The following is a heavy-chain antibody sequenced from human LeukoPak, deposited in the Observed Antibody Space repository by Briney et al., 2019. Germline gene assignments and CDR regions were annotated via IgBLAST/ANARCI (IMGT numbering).Heavy chain of an antibody. CDR2: IYYSGST. V-gene: IGHV4-39*07. D-gene: IGHD3-10*01. J-gene: IGHJ4*02. CDR3: ARDAAYYYGSGSQSDY. Sequence: SETLSLTCTVSGGSISSSSYYWGWIRQPPGKGLEWIGSIYYSGSTYYNPSLKSRVTMSVDTSKNQFSLKLSSVTAADTAVYYCARDAAYYYGSGSQSDYWGQGTLVTVSS. CDR1: GGSISSSSYY.